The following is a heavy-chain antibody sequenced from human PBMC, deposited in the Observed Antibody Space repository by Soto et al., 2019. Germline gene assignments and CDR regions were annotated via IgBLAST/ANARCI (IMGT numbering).Heavy chain of an antibody. CDR3: ATSGFYGGNSNGNDY. Sequence: QVQLQESGPGLVKPSQTLSLTCTVSGGSISSGDYYWSWIRQPPGKGLEWIGYIYYSGSNYYNPSLKSRVTISVDTSKNQFTLKLSSVTAADTAVYYCATSGFYGGNSNGNDYWGQGTLVTVSS. D-gene: IGHD4-17*01. J-gene: IGHJ4*02. V-gene: IGHV4-30-4*01. CDR1: GGSISSGDYY. CDR2: IYYSGSN.